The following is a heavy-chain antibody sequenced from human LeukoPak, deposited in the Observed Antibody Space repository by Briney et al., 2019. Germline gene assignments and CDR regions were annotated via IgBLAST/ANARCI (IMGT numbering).Heavy chain of an antibody. Sequence: PGGSLRLSCAASGFTFSSYAMSWVRRAPGKGLEWVSSISDNGDDTYYADSVKGRFTISRDKSTNTLYLQMNSLRADDTAVYYCAKGYYGNYVAVDYWGQGTLVTVSS. CDR1: GFTFSSYA. V-gene: IGHV3-23*01. CDR2: ISDNGDDT. D-gene: IGHD4-11*01. CDR3: AKGYYGNYVAVDY. J-gene: IGHJ4*02.